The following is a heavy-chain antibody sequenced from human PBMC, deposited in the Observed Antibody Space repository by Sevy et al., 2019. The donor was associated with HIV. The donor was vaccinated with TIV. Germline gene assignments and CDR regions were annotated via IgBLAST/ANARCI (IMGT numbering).Heavy chain of an antibody. CDR3: TRWKAAQSIFDY. CDR2: LKSDVYGGTV. J-gene: IGHJ4*02. D-gene: IGHD6-13*01. Sequence: GSLRLSCTASGFTFGDYCMSWVRQAPGKGLEWVAFLKSDVYGGTVDHAASVRGRFVISRDDSKTLAYLQMNDLKTEDTGVYYCTRWKAAQSIFDYWGQGARVTVSS. V-gene: IGHV3-49*04. CDR1: GFTFGDYC.